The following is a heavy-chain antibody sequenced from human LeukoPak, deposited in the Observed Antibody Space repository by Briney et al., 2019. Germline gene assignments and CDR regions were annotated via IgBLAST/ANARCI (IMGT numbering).Heavy chain of an antibody. Sequence: GGSLRLSCAASGFTFSSYSMNWVRQAPGKGLEWVSSISSSSSYMYYADSVKGRFTISRDNAKNSLYLQMNSLRAEDTAVYYCASGIGSGSYGYWGQGTLVTVSS. CDR3: ASGIGSGSYGY. D-gene: IGHD1-26*01. J-gene: IGHJ4*02. CDR1: GFTFSSYS. CDR2: ISSSSSYM. V-gene: IGHV3-21*01.